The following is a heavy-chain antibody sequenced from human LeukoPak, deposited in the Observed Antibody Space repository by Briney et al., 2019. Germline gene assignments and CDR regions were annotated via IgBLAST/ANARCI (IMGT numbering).Heavy chain of an antibody. J-gene: IGHJ3*02. CDR3: ARASYGGNSGAFDI. CDR2: IYSGGST. Sequence: PGGSLRLSCAASGFTVSSNYMSWVRQAPGKGLEWVSVIYSGGSTYYADSVKGRFTISRDNSKNTLYLQMNSLRAEDTAVYYCARASYGGNSGAFDIWGQGTMVTVSS. CDR1: GFTVSSNY. V-gene: IGHV3-53*01. D-gene: IGHD4-23*01.